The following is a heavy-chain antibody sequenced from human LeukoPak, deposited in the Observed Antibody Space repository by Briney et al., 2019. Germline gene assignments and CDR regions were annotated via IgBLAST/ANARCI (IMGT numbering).Heavy chain of an antibody. V-gene: IGHV4-34*01. Sequence: SETLSLTCADYGGSFSGYYWSWIRQPPGKGLEWIGEINHSGSTNYNPSLKSRVTISVDTSKNQFSLKLSSVTAADTAVYYCARDSWGGKVDYWGQGTLVTVSS. CDR1: GGSFSGYY. CDR2: INHSGST. D-gene: IGHD3-16*01. CDR3: ARDSWGGKVDY. J-gene: IGHJ4*02.